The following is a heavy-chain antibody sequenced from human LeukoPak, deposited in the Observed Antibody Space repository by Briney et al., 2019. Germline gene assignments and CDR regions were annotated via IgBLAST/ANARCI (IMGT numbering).Heavy chain of an antibody. Sequence: GGSLRLSCAASGFTFSSYAMSWVRQAPGKGLEWVSAISGSGGSTYYADSVKGRFTISRDNSKNSLYLQMNSLRAEDTAVYYCARGAVVVPTALNWFDYWGQGTLVTVS. J-gene: IGHJ4*02. V-gene: IGHV3-23*01. CDR3: ARGAVVVPTALNWFDY. D-gene: IGHD2-2*01. CDR1: GFTFSSYA. CDR2: ISGSGGST.